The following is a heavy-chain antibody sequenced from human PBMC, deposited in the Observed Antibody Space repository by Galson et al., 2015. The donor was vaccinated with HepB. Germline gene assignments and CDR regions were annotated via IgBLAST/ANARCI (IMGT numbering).Heavy chain of an antibody. D-gene: IGHD1-26*01. J-gene: IGHJ4*02. V-gene: IGHV3-21*06. CDR1: GFSFSDSA. CDR2: INSGSTSI. CDR3: ARGGGSFGY. Sequence: SLRLSCAASGFSFSDSAMNWVRQAPGKGLEWVSSINSGSTSIHYADSLRGRVTISRDNTKNSLYLHMNSLQVEDTAVYYCARGGGSFGYWGQGTLVTVSS.